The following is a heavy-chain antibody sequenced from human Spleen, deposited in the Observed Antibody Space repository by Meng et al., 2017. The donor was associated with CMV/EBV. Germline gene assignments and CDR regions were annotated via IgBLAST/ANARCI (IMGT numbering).Heavy chain of an antibody. V-gene: IGHV4-34*01. CDR3: ARDELRLGQFNAFDI. J-gene: IGHJ3*02. CDR1: GGSFSGYY. D-gene: IGHD3-16*01. CDR2: INHSGST. Sequence: SQTLSLTCAVYGGSFSGYYWSWIRQPPGKGLEWIGEINHSGSTNYNPSLKSRVTISVDTSKNQFSLQLNSVTPEDTAVYYCARDELRLGQFNAFDIWGQGTMVTVSS.